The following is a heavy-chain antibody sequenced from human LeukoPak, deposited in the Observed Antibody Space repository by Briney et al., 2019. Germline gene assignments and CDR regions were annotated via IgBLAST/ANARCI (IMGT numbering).Heavy chain of an antibody. CDR2: IHNSGST. J-gene: IGHJ5*02. D-gene: IGHD3-10*01. V-gene: IGHV4-30-4*02. CDR1: GGSITSGGFF. CDR3: ARVDGSGSKRWFDP. Sequence: SDTLSLTCSVSGGSITSGGFFWSWIRQPPGQGLEWIGYIHNSGSTYYNPSLQSRAIISLDTSKSQFSLQLNSVTAADTAVYYCARVDGSGSKRWFDPWGQGAPVTVSS.